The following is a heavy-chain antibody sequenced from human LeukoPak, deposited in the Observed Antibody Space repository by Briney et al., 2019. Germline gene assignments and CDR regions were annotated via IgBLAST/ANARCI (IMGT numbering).Heavy chain of an antibody. CDR1: GFTFDDYA. D-gene: IGHD6-13*01. Sequence: GRSLRLSCAASGFTFDDYAMHWVRQAPGKGLEWVSGIGWNSGSIGYADSVKGRFTISRDNAKNSLFLQMNSLRAEDMALYYCARGAAARLDDAFDIWGQGTMVTVSS. V-gene: IGHV3-9*03. CDR2: IGWNSGSI. J-gene: IGHJ3*02. CDR3: ARGAAARLDDAFDI.